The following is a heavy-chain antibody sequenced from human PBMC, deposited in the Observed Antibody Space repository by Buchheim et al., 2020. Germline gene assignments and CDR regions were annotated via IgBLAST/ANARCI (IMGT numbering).Heavy chain of an antibody. V-gene: IGHV3-7*03. D-gene: IGHD6-13*01. CDR1: GFTFSSYW. Sequence: EMQLVESGGGLVQPGGSLRLSCAASGFTFSSYWMSWVRQAPGKGLEWVANIKQDGSEKYYVDSVKGRFTISRDNAKNSLYLQMNSLRAEDTAVYYCARVGSSSWFSTYYFDYWGQGTL. CDR2: IKQDGSEK. J-gene: IGHJ4*02. CDR3: ARVGSSSWFSTYYFDY.